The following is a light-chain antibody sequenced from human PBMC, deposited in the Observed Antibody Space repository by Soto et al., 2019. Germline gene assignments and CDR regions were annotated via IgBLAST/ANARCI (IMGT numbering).Light chain of an antibody. CDR2: GAS. CDR1: QSVSNN. Sequence: EIVLTQSPGTLSLSPGERATLSCRASQSVSNNYLAWHQQKPGQAPRLLIYGASNRATGIPDRFTGSGSGTEFILTITSLQSEDSAVYYCQEYNTWPWTFGQGTKVDIK. V-gene: IGKV3D-15*01. CDR3: QEYNTWPWT. J-gene: IGKJ1*01.